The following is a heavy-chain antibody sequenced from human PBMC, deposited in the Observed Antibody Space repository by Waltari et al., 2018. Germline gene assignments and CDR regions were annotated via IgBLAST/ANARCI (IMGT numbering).Heavy chain of an antibody. J-gene: IGHJ6*03. D-gene: IGHD6-13*01. CDR1: GGTFSSYA. CDR3: ATSSYSSSWYNPSYNYYYYYMDV. Sequence: QVQLVQSGAEVKKPGSSVKVSCKASGGTFSSYAISWVRQAPGQGLEWMGGIIPILGIANYAPKFQGRVTITADKSTSTAYMELSSLRSEDTVVYYCATSSYSSSWYNPSYNYYYYYMDVWGKGTTVTVSS. V-gene: IGHV1-69*10. CDR2: IIPILGIA.